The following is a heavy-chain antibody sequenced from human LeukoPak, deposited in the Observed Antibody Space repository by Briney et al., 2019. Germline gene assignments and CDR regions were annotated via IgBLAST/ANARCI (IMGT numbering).Heavy chain of an antibody. CDR2: INHSGST. CDR1: GGSFSGYY. J-gene: IGHJ6*03. V-gene: IGHV4-34*01. D-gene: IGHD1-14*01. CDR3: ARGKKPIYYYYYMDV. Sequence: SETLFLTCAVYGGSFSGYYWSWIRQPPGKGLEWIGEINHSGSTNYNPSLKSRVTISVDTSKNQFSLKLSSVTAADTAVYYCARGKKPIYYYYYMDVWGKGTTVTVSS.